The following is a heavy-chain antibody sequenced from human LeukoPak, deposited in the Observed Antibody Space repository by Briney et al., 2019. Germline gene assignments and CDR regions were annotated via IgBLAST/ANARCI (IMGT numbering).Heavy chain of an antibody. J-gene: IGHJ4*02. CDR3: ARDSRSSISYY. Sequence: SETLSLTCAAYGGSFGGFYWTWIRQSPDKGLEWIGEINHSGGINYNPSLKSRATISLDTSKNQFSPKLSSVTATETALYYCARDSRSSISYYWGQGTLVTVSS. V-gene: IGHV4-34*01. CDR1: GGSFGGFY. D-gene: IGHD2-2*01. CDR2: INHSGGI.